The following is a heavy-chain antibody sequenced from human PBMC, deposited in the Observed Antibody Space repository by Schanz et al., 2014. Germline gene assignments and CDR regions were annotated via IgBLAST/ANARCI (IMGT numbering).Heavy chain of an antibody. Sequence: QAQLMESGGGVVQPGTSLILSCSVSGFSLNTYGIHWFRQPAGKGLEWVAVIWNNGVTKYYADSVRGRFTISRDRFQNTLYLRMSSLRAEDTAVYYCERPRIDYGEVDYWGQGTLVIVSS. D-gene: IGHD4-17*01. CDR3: ERPRIDYGEVDY. CDR2: IWNNGVTK. V-gene: IGHV3-33*01. CDR1: GFSLNTYG. J-gene: IGHJ4*02.